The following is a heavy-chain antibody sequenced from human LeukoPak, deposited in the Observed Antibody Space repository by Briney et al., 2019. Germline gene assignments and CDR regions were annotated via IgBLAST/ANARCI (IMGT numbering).Heavy chain of an antibody. J-gene: IGHJ2*01. D-gene: IGHD6-19*01. Sequence: SETLSLTCAVYGGSFSGYYWSWIRQPPGKGLEWIGEINHSGSTNYNPSLKSRVTMSVDTSKNQFSLRLSSVTAADTAVYYCARVLEGSSGQHWYFDLWGRGTLVTVSS. V-gene: IGHV4-34*01. CDR3: ARVLEGSSGQHWYFDL. CDR1: GGSFSGYY. CDR2: INHSGST.